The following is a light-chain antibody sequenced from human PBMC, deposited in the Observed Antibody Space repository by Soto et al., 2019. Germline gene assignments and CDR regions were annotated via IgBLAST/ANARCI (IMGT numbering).Light chain of an antibody. CDR1: QSVSSN. CDR3: QQSNNWPRT. V-gene: IGKV3-15*01. CDR2: GAS. J-gene: IGKJ3*01. Sequence: EIVMTQSPATLSVSPGERATLSCMASQSVSSNLAWSQQKPGQAPRLLIYGASTRANDITARFSGSGSRTEFALTVSSVQSDDFGAHYWQQSNNWPRTFGRGTKVDIK.